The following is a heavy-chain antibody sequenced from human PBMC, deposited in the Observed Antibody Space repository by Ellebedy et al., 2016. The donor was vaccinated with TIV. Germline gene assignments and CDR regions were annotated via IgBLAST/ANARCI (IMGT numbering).Heavy chain of an antibody. Sequence: MPSETLSLTCTVSGGSISVYYWGWIRQPPGKGLEWIAYIFYSGSTNYNPSLKSRVTISVDTSKNQFSLKLNSVAAADTAMYYCARGTYHYGSGESAFDIWGQGTMVTVSS. CDR3: ARGTYHYGSGESAFDI. CDR1: GGSISVYY. D-gene: IGHD3-10*01. CDR2: IFYSGST. J-gene: IGHJ3*02. V-gene: IGHV4-59*01.